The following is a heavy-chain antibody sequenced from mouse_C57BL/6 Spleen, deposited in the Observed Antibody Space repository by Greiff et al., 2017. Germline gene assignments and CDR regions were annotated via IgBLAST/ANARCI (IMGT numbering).Heavy chain of an antibody. V-gene: IGHV1-20*01. CDR1: GYSFTGYF. J-gene: IGHJ4*01. Sequence: EVQLQQSGPELVKPGDSVKISCKASGYSFTGYFMNWVMQSHGKSLEWIGRINPYNGDTFYNQKFKGKATLTVDKSSSTAHMELRSLTSEDSAVYYCARWRLRGAMDYWGQGTSVTVSS. D-gene: IGHD2-2*01. CDR2: INPYNGDT. CDR3: ARWRLRGAMDY.